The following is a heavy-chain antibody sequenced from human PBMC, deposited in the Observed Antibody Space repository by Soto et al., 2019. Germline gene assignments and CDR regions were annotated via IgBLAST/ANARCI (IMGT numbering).Heavy chain of an antibody. D-gene: IGHD6-13*01. CDR1: GGSISSYY. V-gene: IGHV4-59*08. CDR2: IYYSGST. Sequence: ETLSLTCTVSGGSISSYYWSWIRQPPGKGLEWIGYIYYSGSTNYNPSLKSRVTISVDTSKNQFSLKLSSVTAADTAVYYCARQRDAGIAAAGTGYYYMDVWGKGTTVTVSS. CDR3: ARQRDAGIAAAGTGYYYMDV. J-gene: IGHJ6*03.